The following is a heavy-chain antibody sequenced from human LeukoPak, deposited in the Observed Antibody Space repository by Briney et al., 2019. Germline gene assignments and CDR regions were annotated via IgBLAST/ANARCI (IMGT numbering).Heavy chain of an antibody. J-gene: IGHJ4*02. CDR1: GYTLTELS. Sequence: ASVKVSCKVSGYTLTELSMHWVRQAPGKGLEWMGGFDPEDGETIYAQKFQGRVTMTEDTSTDTAYMELSSLRSEDTAVYYCATDVYGDYGGWYFDYWGQGTLVTVSS. CDR3: ATDVYGDYGGWYFDY. CDR2: FDPEDGET. D-gene: IGHD4-17*01. V-gene: IGHV1-24*01.